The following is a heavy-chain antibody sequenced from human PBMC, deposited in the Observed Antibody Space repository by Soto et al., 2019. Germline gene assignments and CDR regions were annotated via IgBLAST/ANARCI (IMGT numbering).Heavy chain of an antibody. Sequence: LSLTCTVSGGSISSYYWSWIRQPPGKGLEWIGYIYYSGSTNYNPSLKSRVTISVDTSKNQFSLKLSSVTAADTAVYYCARSVLRYFDWFGYWGQGTLVTVSS. CDR3: ARSVLRYFDWFGY. CDR1: GGSISSYY. D-gene: IGHD3-9*01. CDR2: IYYSGST. V-gene: IGHV4-59*08. J-gene: IGHJ4*02.